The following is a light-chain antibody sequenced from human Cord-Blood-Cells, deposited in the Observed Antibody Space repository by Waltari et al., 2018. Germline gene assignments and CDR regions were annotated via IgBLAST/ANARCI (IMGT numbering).Light chain of an antibody. Sequence: QSALTQPRPLSGSPGQSVTIPCTGTSSDVGRYNFVSWYHQHPGKAPKLMIYDVSKRPSGVPDRFSGSKSGNTASLTISGLQAEDEADYYCCSYAGSYTWVFGGGTKLTVL. CDR2: DVS. CDR1: SSDVGRYNF. CDR3: CSYAGSYTWV. V-gene: IGLV2-11*01. J-gene: IGLJ3*02.